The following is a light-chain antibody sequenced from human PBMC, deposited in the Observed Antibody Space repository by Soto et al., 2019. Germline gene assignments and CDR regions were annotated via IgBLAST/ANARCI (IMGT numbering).Light chain of an antibody. J-gene: IGKJ4*01. V-gene: IGKV3-20*01. CDR1: QSVSSGY. Sequence: EIVLTQSPGTLSLSPGERATLSCRASQSVSSGYLAWYQQKPGQAPRLLIYGASSRATGIPDRFSGSGSGTDFTLTISGLEPEDFAVYYCQQDVTSPLTFGGGTKVEIK. CDR3: QQDVTSPLT. CDR2: GAS.